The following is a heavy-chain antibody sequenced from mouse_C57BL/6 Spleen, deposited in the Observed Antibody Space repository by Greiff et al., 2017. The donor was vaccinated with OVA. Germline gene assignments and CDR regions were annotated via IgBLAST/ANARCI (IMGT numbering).Heavy chain of an antibody. Sequence: VQLQQSGPVLVKPGASVKMSCKASGYTFTDYYMNWVKQSHGKSLEWIGVINPYNGGTSYNQKFKGKATLTVDKSSSTAYMELNSLTSEDSAVYYCARNYYGRSAHDAIDYWGQGTSVTVSS. CDR1: GYTFTDYY. J-gene: IGHJ4*01. D-gene: IGHD1-1*01. CDR2: INPYNGGT. V-gene: IGHV1-19*01. CDR3: ARNYYGRSAHDAIDY.